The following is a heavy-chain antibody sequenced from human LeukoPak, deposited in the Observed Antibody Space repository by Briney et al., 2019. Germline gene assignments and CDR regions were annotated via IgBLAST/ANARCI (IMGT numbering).Heavy chain of an antibody. J-gene: IGHJ4*02. CDR2: INHSGST. D-gene: IGHD3-10*01. Sequence: SETLSLTCAVYGGSFSGYYWSWIRQPPGKGLEWIGEINHSGSTNYNPSLKSRVTISVDTSKNQFSLQLNSVTPEDTAVYYCARVPYYYGSGSYYNAFDYWGQGTLVTVSS. V-gene: IGHV4-34*01. CDR1: GGSFSGYY. CDR3: ARVPYYYGSGSYYNAFDY.